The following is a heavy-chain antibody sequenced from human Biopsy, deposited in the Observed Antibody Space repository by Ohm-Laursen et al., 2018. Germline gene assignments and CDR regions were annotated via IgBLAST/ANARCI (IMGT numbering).Heavy chain of an antibody. V-gene: IGHV4-39*01. CDR3: ARDYDTSGYYYVS. Sequence: GTLSLTCLVSGGSISNNNYYWGWIRQPPGKGLEWIGSIFYRGSTHYKPSFKSRVNISVDTSKNQFSLKLNSVTAADTAVYYCARDYDTSGYYYVSWGQGTLVTVSS. D-gene: IGHD3-22*01. CDR2: IFYRGST. CDR1: GGSISNNNYY. J-gene: IGHJ5*02.